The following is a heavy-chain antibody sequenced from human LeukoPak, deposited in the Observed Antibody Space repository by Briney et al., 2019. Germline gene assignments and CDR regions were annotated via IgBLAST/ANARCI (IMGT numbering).Heavy chain of an antibody. CDR3: AKVPIPSGIIDFDY. Sequence: GGSLRLSCAASGFTFNNFAMSWVRLAPGKGLEWVSTITSSRTTYYADSVKGRFTISRDNSKNTLFLQMNSLRAEDTAVYYCAKVPIPSGIIDFDYWGQGTLVTVSS. CDR1: GFTFNNFA. CDR2: ITSSRTT. V-gene: IGHV3-23*01. J-gene: IGHJ4*02. D-gene: IGHD2-2*01.